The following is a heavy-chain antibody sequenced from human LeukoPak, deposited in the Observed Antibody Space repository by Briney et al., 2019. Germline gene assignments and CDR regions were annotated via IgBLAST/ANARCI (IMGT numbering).Heavy chain of an antibody. J-gene: IGHJ6*02. CDR1: GYTFTSYY. CDR3: ARVQSRSSSSRGPYYYGMDV. CDR2: INPSGGST. V-gene: IGHV1-46*01. Sequence: ASVKVSCKASGYTFTSYYMHWVRQAPGQGLEWMGIINPSGGSTSYAQKFQGRVTMTRDTSTSTVYMELSSLRSEDTAAYYCARVQSRSSSSRGPYYYGMDVWGQGTTVTVSS. D-gene: IGHD6-6*01.